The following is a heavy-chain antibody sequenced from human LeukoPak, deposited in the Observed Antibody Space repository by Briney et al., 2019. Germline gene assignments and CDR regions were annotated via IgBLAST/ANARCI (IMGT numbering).Heavy chain of an antibody. V-gene: IGHV4-38-2*02. CDR1: GYSISSGYY. J-gene: IGHJ6*03. D-gene: IGHD4-17*01. CDR3: ARVAATVTTTTPESYYYYYMDV. CDR2: INHSGST. Sequence: SETLSLTCTVSGYSISSGYYWSWIRQPPGKGLEWIGEINHSGSTNYNPSLKSRVTISVDTSKNQFSLKLSSVTAAVTAVYYCARVAATVTTTTPESYYYYYMDVWGKGTTVTVSS.